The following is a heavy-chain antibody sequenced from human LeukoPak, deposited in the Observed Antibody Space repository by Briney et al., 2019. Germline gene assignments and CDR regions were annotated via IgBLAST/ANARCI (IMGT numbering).Heavy chain of an antibody. CDR3: ARDNSGGSTWWFDP. CDR1: GVSISGTTYC. Sequence: SETLSLTCTVSGVSISGTTYCWAWIRQPPGKGLEWIGSIYSSGNPIYNASLKSRIAISVDTSQNKFSLRLNYVTAADTAVYYCARDNSGGSTWWFDPWGQGTLVTVSS. CDR2: IYSSGNP. V-gene: IGHV4-39*07. J-gene: IGHJ5*02. D-gene: IGHD2-15*01.